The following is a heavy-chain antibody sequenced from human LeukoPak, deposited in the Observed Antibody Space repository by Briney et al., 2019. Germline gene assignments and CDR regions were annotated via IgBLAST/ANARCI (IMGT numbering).Heavy chain of an antibody. CDR1: GGSISSSPYY. Sequence: SETLSLTCTVSGGSISSSPYYWGWIRQPPGKGLEWIGSIYYSGTTHYSPSLESRVTISVDTSKNQFSLKLASVTAADTAVYYCARDREDPRLVWVFDYWGQGTLVTVSS. CDR3: ARDREDPRLVWVFDY. V-gene: IGHV4-39*07. CDR2: IYYSGTT. J-gene: IGHJ4*02. D-gene: IGHD2-8*01.